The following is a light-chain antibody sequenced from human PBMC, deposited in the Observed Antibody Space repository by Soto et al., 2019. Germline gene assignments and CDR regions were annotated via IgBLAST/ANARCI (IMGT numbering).Light chain of an antibody. CDR3: QESYSTPYT. CDR1: QSISSY. Sequence: DIQMTQSPSSLSASVGDRVTITCRASQSISSYLNWYQHKGGKAPKLLIYAASSLQSGVPSWFSGSGSGTDFTLTISSLQPEDFATYYCQESYSTPYTFGQGTKLDIK. J-gene: IGKJ2*01. V-gene: IGKV1-39*01. CDR2: AAS.